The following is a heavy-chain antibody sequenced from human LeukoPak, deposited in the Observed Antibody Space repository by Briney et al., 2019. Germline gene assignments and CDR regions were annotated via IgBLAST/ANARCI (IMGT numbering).Heavy chain of an antibody. CDR1: GGSISSGDYY. CDR2: IYYSGST. D-gene: IGHD5-24*01. Sequence: SETLSLTCTVSGGSISSGDYYWSWIRQPPGKGLEWIGYIYYSGSTYYNPSLKSRVTISVDTSKNQFSLKLSSVTAADTAVYYCARDDRDXYNYAXWFDPWXQGXXV. CDR3: ARDDRDXYNYAXWFDP. J-gene: IGHJ5*02. V-gene: IGHV4-30-4*01.